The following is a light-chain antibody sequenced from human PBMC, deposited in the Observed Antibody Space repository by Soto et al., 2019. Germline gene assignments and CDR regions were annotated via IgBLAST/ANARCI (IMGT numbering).Light chain of an antibody. J-gene: IGLJ1*01. CDR3: CSYAGSSSHV. CDR1: SSDVGGYNY. CDR2: DVS. Sequence: SALTQPRSVSGSPGQSVTISCTGTSSDVGGYNYVSWYQQHPGKAPKVMIYDVSKRPSGVPDRLSGSKSGNTASLTISGLQAEDEADYYCCSYAGSSSHVFGAGTKLTVL. V-gene: IGLV2-11*01.